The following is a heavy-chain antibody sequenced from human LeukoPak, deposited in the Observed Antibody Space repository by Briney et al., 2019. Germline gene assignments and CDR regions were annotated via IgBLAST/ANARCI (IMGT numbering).Heavy chain of an antibody. J-gene: IGHJ4*02. D-gene: IGHD3-10*01. CDR3: ARLLVRGVTRYRYFDY. Sequence: PSETLSLTCAVYGGSLSGYYWIWIGQPPGKGLEWIGEINHSGSTNYNPSLKSRVTISVDTSKNQFSLKLSSVTAADTAVYYCARLLVRGVTRYRYFDYWGQGTLVTVSS. V-gene: IGHV4-34*01. CDR2: INHSGST. CDR1: GGSLSGYY.